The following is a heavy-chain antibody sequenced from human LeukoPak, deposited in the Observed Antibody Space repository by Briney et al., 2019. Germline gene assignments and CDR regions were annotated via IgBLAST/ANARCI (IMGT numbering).Heavy chain of an antibody. Sequence: TSETLSLTCTFSGVAISSHFWSWIRQPAGKGMEWIGRIYTSGTTNYNPSFKSRVTMSVDPSKNQFSLRLSSVTAADTAVYYCARGYDTINFEYWGQGTLVTVSS. D-gene: IGHD3-9*01. CDR2: IYTSGTT. CDR3: ARGYDTINFEY. J-gene: IGHJ4*02. V-gene: IGHV4-4*07. CDR1: GVAISSHF.